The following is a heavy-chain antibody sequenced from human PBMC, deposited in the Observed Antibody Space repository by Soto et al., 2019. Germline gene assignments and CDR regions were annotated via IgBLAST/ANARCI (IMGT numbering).Heavy chain of an antibody. CDR1: GFTFSNAW. V-gene: IGHV3-15*07. J-gene: IGHJ6*02. CDR3: TTGGRFLEWWALYGMDV. Sequence: GGSLRLSCAASGFTFSNAWMNWVRQAPGKGLEWVGRIKSKTDSGTTDYAAPVKGRFTISSDDSKNTLYLQMNSLKTEDTAVYYCTTGGRFLEWWALYGMDVWGQGTTVNVSS. CDR2: IKSKTDSGTT. D-gene: IGHD3-3*01.